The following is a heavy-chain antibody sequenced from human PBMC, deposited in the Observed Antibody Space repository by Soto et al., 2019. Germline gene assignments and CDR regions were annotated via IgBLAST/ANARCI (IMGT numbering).Heavy chain of an antibody. V-gene: IGHV2-5*01. CDR2: IYWNDDR. CDR3: VSESFHNWFDP. D-gene: IGHD3-10*01. CDR1: GFSFSTSGVG. J-gene: IGHJ5*02. Sequence: QITLKESGPTLVKPTQTLTLTCTFSGFSFSTSGVGVGWIRQPLGKALEWLALIYWNDDRRYTPSLKSRLTSTTDTSKNQVFLTMTNMDPVDTATYYGVSESFHNWFDPWGQGTLVTVSS.